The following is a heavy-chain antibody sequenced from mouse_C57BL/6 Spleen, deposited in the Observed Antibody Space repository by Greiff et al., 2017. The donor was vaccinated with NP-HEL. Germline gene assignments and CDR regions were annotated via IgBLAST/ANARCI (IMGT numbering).Heavy chain of an antibody. V-gene: IGHV1-26*01. CDR3: ATAYYYGSSSYFDY. D-gene: IGHD1-1*01. J-gene: IGHJ2*01. CDR2: INPNNGGT. Sequence: VQLQQSGPELVKPGASVKISCKASGYTFTDYYMNWVKQSHGKSLEWIGDINPNNGGTSYNQKFKGKATLTVDKSSSTAYMELRSLTSEDSAVYYCATAYYYGSSSYFDYWGQGTTLTVSS. CDR1: GYTFTDYY.